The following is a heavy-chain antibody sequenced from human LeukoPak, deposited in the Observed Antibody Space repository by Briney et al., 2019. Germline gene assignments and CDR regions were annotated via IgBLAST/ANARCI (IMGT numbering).Heavy chain of an antibody. V-gene: IGHV3-64D*09. CDR3: VKTHFDHYYGLDV. J-gene: IGHJ6*02. CDR2: ISSKGGST. Sequence: GGSLRLSCSAPGFTFSRYSMHWVRQAPGKGLEYVSAISSKGGSTYYADSVKGRFTISRDNSKNTLYLQMSSLRVDDTAVYYCVKTHFDHYYGLDVWGQGTTVIVSS. CDR1: GFTFSRYS.